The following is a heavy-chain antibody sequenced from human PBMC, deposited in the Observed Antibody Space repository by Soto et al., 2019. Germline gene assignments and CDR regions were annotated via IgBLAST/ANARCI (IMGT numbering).Heavy chain of an antibody. V-gene: IGHV1-69*06. CDR2: LIPIFGTA. D-gene: IGHD3-3*01. CDR1: GGTFSSYA. CDR3: ARVQGAYYDFWSGYSRYNWFDP. J-gene: IGHJ5*02. Sequence: QVQLVQSGAEVKKPGSSVKVSCKASGGTFSSYAISWVRQAPGQGLEWMGGLIPIFGTANYAQKFQGRVTITADKSTSTAYMELSSLRSEDTAVYYCARVQGAYYDFWSGYSRYNWFDPWGQGTLVTVSS.